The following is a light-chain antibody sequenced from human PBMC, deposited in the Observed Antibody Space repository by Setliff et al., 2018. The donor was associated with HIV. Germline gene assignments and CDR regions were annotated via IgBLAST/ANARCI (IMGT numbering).Light chain of an antibody. J-gene: IGLJ3*02. CDR3: CSYAGSYTWV. Sequence: ALTQPRSVSGSPGQSVTISCTGTSSDVGGYNYVSWYQQHSGKAPKLMIYDVSKRPSGVPDRLYGSKSGNRASLTISGLQAEDEADYYCCSYAGSYTWVFGGGTKVTVL. CDR2: DVS. CDR1: SSDVGGYNY. V-gene: IGLV2-11*01.